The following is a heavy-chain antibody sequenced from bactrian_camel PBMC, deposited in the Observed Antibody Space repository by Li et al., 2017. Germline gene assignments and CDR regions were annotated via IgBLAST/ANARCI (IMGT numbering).Heavy chain of an antibody. J-gene: IGHJ4*01. D-gene: IGHD2*01. CDR1: YTYNEGD. CDR2: IDSTSSA. Sequence: HVQLVESGGGSVQAGGSLRLSCGYTYNEGDMAWFRQAPGKEREGVAAIDSTSSANYADSVKGRFTITQDAAKTTLYLQMNALQPEDAAMYYCAIKFSPRNCDFRGFTSFGPGTQVTVSS. V-gene: IGHV3S53*01.